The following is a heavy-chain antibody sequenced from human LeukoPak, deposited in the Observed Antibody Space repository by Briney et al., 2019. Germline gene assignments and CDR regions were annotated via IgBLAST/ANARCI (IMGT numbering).Heavy chain of an antibody. V-gene: IGHV1-58*02. J-gene: IGHJ6*03. CDR1: GFTFTSSA. D-gene: IGHD7-27*01. CDR2: IVVGSGNT. Sequence: GTSVKVSCKASGFTFTSSAMQWVRQARGQRLEWIGWIVVGSGNTNYAQKFQERVTITRDMSTSTAYTELSSLRSEDTAVYYCAREESLGIGLYYYYMDVWGKGTTVTVSS. CDR3: AREESLGIGLYYYYMDV.